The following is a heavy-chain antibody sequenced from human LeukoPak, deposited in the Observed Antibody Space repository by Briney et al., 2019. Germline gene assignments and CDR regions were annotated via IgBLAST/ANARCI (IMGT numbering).Heavy chain of an antibody. V-gene: IGHV3-21*01. CDR2: ISSSSSYI. Sequence: GGSLRLSCAASGFTFSSYNRNWVRQAPGKGLEWVSSISSSSSYIYYADSVKGRFTISRDNAKNSLYLQMNGLRAEDTAVYYCARDQHGRQLVGGAYYYYGIDAWGQGTTVTVSS. CDR3: ARDQHGRQLVGGAYYYYGIDA. CDR1: GFTFSSYN. J-gene: IGHJ6*02. D-gene: IGHD6-6*01.